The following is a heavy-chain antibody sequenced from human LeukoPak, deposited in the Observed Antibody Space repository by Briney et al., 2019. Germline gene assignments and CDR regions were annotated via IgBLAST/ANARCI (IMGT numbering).Heavy chain of an antibody. CDR1: GFTFSSYW. D-gene: IGHD6-13*01. J-gene: IGHJ4*02. CDR3: ASFPRLIDDYSSWYSGY. Sequence: HPGGSLRLSCAASGFTFSSYWMHWVRQAPGKGLVWVSRINSEGSSTTCADSVKGRFTISRDNAKNTLYLQMNSLRAEDTAVYYCASFPRLIDDYSSWYSGYWGQGTLVTVSS. CDR2: INSEGSST. V-gene: IGHV3-74*01.